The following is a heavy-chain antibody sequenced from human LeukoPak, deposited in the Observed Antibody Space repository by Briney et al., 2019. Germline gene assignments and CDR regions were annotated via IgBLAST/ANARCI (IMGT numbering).Heavy chain of an antibody. CDR3: ARDRYYDSSGYWPL. Sequence: ASVKVSCKASGYTFTSYGISWVRQAPGQGLEWMGWISAYNGNTNYAQKFQGRVTITADESTSTAYMELSSLRSEDTAVYYCARDRYYDSSGYWPLWGQGTLVTVSS. J-gene: IGHJ4*02. D-gene: IGHD3-22*01. V-gene: IGHV1-18*01. CDR2: ISAYNGNT. CDR1: GYTFTSYG.